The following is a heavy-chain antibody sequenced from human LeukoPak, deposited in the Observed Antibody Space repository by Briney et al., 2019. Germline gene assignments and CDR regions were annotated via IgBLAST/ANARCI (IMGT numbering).Heavy chain of an antibody. D-gene: IGHD3-3*01. CDR3: ARAKPPITIFGVVIRSTPGTVDV. J-gene: IGHJ6*02. Sequence: GSLRLSCAASGFTFSSYWMNWARQAPGKGLEWIGEINHSGSTNYNPSPKSRVTISVDTSKNQFSLKLSSVTAADTAVYYCARAKPPITIFGVVIRSTPGTVDVWGQGTTVTVSS. CDR1: GFTFSSYW. V-gene: IGHV4-34*01. CDR2: INHSGST.